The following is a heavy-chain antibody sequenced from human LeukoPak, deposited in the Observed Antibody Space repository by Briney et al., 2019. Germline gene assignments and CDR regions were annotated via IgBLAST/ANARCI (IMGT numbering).Heavy chain of an antibody. Sequence: PRASVKVSCKASGGTFSSYAISWVRQAPGQGLEWMGRIIPILDIANCAQKFQGRVTITADKSTSTAYMELSSLRSEDTAVYYCASDAIDGSGSYSKGHYYYYGMDVWGQGTTVTVSS. CDR1: GGTFSSYA. J-gene: IGHJ6*02. V-gene: IGHV1-69*04. CDR3: ASDAIDGSGSYSKGHYYYYGMDV. CDR2: IIPILDIA. D-gene: IGHD3-10*01.